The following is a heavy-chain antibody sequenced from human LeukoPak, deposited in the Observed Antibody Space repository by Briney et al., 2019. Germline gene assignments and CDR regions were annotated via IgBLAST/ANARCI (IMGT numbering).Heavy chain of an antibody. Sequence: GGSLRLSCSASGFTFSSYAMHWVRQAPGRGLEYVSAISSNGGSTYYADSVKGRFTISRDNSKNTLYLQMSSLRPEDTAVYYCVKGIVVVTARAFDYWGQGTLVTVSS. D-gene: IGHD2-21*02. V-gene: IGHV3-64D*06. CDR2: ISSNGGST. CDR3: VKGIVVVTARAFDY. J-gene: IGHJ4*02. CDR1: GFTFSSYA.